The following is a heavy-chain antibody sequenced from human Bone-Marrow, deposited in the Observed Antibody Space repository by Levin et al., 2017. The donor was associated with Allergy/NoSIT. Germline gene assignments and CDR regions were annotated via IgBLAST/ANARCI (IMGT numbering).Heavy chain of an antibody. CDR3: ATVARFLWLGDQCRAFDI. CDR2: FDPEDGET. CDR1: GHTLSDLS. D-gene: IGHD3-10*01. V-gene: IGHV1-24*01. J-gene: IGHJ3*02. Sequence: PGGSLRLSCKVSGHTLSDLSVHWVRQAPGKGLEWLGGFDPEDGETIYAQKFQGRATMTEDTSTDTAYMELNSLRSEDTAVYYCATVARFLWLGDQCRAFDIWGQGTVVTVSS.